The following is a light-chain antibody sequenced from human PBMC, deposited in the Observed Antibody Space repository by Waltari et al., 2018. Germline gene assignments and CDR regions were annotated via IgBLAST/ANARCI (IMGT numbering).Light chain of an antibody. Sequence: HAPRSPPPHLWCSSPRHCRDSPSVSSTYLMWNQQKPGQAPRLLIYGADPRATGIPDRFSGSGSGFDFTLTISRLEPEDFAVYYCQLYDTSHTYTFGQGTKLEIK. CDR2: GAD. CDR3: QLYDTSHTYT. J-gene: IGKJ2*01. CDR1: PSVSSTY. V-gene: IGKV3-20*01.